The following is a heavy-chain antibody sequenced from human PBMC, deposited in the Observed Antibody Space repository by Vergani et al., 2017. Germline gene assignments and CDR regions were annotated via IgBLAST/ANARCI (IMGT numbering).Heavy chain of an antibody. CDR1: GGSISSSSYY. J-gene: IGHJ5*02. D-gene: IGHD1-7*01. CDR2: IYYSGST. CDR3: AGHWNSAHWFDP. Sequence: QLQLQESGPGLVKPSETLSLTCTVSGGSISSSSYYWGWIRQPPGKGLEWIGSIYYSGSTYYNPSLKSRVTISVDTSKNQFSLKLSSVTAADTAVYYCAGHWNSAHWFDPWGQGTLVTVSS. V-gene: IGHV4-39*01.